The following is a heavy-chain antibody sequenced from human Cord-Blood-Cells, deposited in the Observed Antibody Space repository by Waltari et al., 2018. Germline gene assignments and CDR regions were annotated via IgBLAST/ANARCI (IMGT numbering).Heavy chain of an antibody. J-gene: IGHJ4*02. CDR2: IIPIFGTA. CDR3: ARLNSSGWRDY. V-gene: IGHV1-69*01. D-gene: IGHD6-19*01. Sequence: GPGAGWMGGIIPIFGTANYAQKFQARVTITADESTSTAYMALSSLRSTDTAVYYCARLNSSGWRDYWGQGTLVTVSS.